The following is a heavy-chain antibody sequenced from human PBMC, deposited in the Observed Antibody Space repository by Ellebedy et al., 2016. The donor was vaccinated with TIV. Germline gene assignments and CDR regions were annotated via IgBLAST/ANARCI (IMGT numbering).Heavy chain of an antibody. CDR2: INSLGDDI. Sequence: GGSLRLSCAASGFTFSRYSMNWVRRAPGKGLEWVASINSLGDDIYYADSMKGRFTISRDNAKNSLYLHLNSLRDEDTAVYYCARWDGDLNFDYWGQGTLVTVSS. J-gene: IGHJ4*02. CDR1: GFTFSRYS. V-gene: IGHV3-21*01. CDR3: ARWDGDLNFDY. D-gene: IGHD4-17*01.